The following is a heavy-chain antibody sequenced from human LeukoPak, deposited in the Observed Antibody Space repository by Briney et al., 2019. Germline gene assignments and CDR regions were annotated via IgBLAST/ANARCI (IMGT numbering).Heavy chain of an antibody. J-gene: IGHJ6*02. CDR1: VFTFSNYS. D-gene: IGHD1-1*01. V-gene: IGHV3-21*01. CDR3: AREGQLEWDYGMDV. Sequence: GGSLRLSCGASVFTFSNYSMNWVRQARGKVLKWVSSISSSSSYIYYAGSVKGRFTISRDNSKNTLYLQMNSLRAEDTAVYYCAREGQLEWDYGMDVWGQGTTVTVSS. CDR2: ISSSSSYI.